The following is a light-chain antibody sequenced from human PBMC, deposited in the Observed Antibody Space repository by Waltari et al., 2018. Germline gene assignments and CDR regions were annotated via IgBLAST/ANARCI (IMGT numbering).Light chain of an antibody. CDR1: VLANKY. V-gene: IGLV3-27*01. CDR3: YAAADNNLGV. Sequence: SFELTQTSSLSVSPGQTVRISCSGDVLANKYARWFPQKHGQAPVLIIFRDTERPPGIPERFSGSSSWTTATLIIRGAQVEDEGDYYCYAAADNNLGVFGGGTKVTVL. J-gene: IGLJ2*01. CDR2: RDT.